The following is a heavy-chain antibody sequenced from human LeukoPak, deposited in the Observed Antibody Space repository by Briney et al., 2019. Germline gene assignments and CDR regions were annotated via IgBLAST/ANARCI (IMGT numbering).Heavy chain of an antibody. Sequence: ASVKVSCEASGYTFTSYGISWVRQAPGQGLEWMGWISAYNGNTNYAQKLQGRVTMTTDTSTSTAYMELRSLRSDDTAVSYCTTGPVSFMRGSDDAFDIWGQGTMVTVSS. CDR3: TTGPVSFMRGSDDAFDI. CDR2: ISAYNGNT. D-gene: IGHD5-12*01. V-gene: IGHV1-18*01. CDR1: GYTFTSYG. J-gene: IGHJ3*02.